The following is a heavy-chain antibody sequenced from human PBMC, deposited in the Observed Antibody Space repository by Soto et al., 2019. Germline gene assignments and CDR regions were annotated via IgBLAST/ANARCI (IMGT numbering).Heavy chain of an antibody. D-gene: IGHD3-10*01. CDR3: ARENLINSYFDY. CDR2: ISYDGTNE. J-gene: IGHJ4*02. CDR1: GFNFRDYA. V-gene: IGHV3-30-3*01. Sequence: QVQLVDSGGGVVQPGRSLRLSCAASGFNFRDYAMHWVRQAPGKGPEWVALISYDGTNEYYADSVKGRFTISRDNSKHTLYLQMNSLRAEDTAVYYCARENLINSYFDYWAQGTPVTVSS.